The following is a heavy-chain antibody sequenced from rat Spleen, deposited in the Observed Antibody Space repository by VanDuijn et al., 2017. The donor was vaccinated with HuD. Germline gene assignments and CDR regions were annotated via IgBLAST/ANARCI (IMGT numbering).Heavy chain of an antibody. CDR2: ITNIGDNT. CDR3: TAGGGYWDY. CDR1: GFTFSNYW. Sequence: EVQVEESGGGLVQPGRSMKLSCVASGFTFSNYWMTWIRQAPGKGLEWVASITNIGDNTYYPDSVKGRFTISRDNAKNTLYLQMNSLRSEDTATYYCTAGGGYWDYWGQGVMVTVSS. V-gene: IGHV5-31*01. J-gene: IGHJ2*01. D-gene: IGHD1-11*01.